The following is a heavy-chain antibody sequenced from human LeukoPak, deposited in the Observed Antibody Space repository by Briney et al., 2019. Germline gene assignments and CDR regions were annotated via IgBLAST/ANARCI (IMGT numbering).Heavy chain of an antibody. CDR1: GFTFSSYS. D-gene: IGHD6-19*01. CDR3: ARVLSPLVAGIPLDY. CDR2: IISSSSYI. J-gene: IGHJ4*02. Sequence: PGGSLRLSCAASGFTFSSYSMNWVRQAPGKGLEWVSSIISSSSYIYYADSVKGRFTISRDNAKNPLYLQMNSLRAEDTAVYYCARVLSPLVAGIPLDYWGQGTLVTVSS. V-gene: IGHV3-21*01.